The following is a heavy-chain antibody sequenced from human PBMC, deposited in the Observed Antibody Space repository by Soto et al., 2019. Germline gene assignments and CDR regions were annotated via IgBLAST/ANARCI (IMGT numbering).Heavy chain of an antibody. Sequence: QVQLVQSGAEVKKPGASVKVSCKTSGYTFSNYGIAWVRQAPGQGLEWMGWISVYNYNTNYAQKLQGRVTMTRDISTSTGYMELRRLISDDTAVYYCARGGGYYGSGTYPFDYWGQGTLVTVSS. CDR2: ISVYNYNT. V-gene: IGHV1-18*01. J-gene: IGHJ4*02. D-gene: IGHD3-10*01. CDR3: ARGGGYYGSGTYPFDY. CDR1: GYTFSNYG.